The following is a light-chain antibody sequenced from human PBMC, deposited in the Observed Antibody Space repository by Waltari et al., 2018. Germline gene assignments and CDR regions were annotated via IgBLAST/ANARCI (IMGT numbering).Light chain of an antibody. J-gene: IGLJ2*01. CDR3: AAWDDSLNGRVV. CDR1: SSNIGSNT. V-gene: IGLV1-44*01. CDR2: SNN. Sequence: QSVLTQPPSASGTPGQRVTISCSGSSSNIGSNTVNWYQQLPGTAPKLLIYSNNQRPAGVPDRVSGSNSGASASLAISGLQSEDEADYYCAAWDDSLNGRVVFGGGTKLTVL.